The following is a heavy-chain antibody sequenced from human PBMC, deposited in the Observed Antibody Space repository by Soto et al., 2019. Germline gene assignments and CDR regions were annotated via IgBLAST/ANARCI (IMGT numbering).Heavy chain of an antibody. J-gene: IGHJ6*02. CDR3: ARGWEDDGATFYDMDV. V-gene: IGHV1-69*06. CDR1: GDNIDNSG. Sequence: LLVQSGAEVKEPGSSVKVSCTASGDNIDNSGISWVRQAPGQRLEWMGGIISASGTPKYAQKFQARVTIFADTSINTTYMELRSLRSEDTGVYCCARGWEDDGATFYDMDVWGQGTSITIPS. D-gene: IGHD4-17*01. CDR2: IISASGTP.